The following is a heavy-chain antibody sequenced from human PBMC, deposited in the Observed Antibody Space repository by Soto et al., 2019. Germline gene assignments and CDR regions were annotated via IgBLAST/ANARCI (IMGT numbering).Heavy chain of an antibody. D-gene: IGHD2-21*01. V-gene: IGHV3-23*01. CDR1: RFSFSNYV. CDR2: VAGNDDT. CDR3: ARSVHCGPMKCSSFDV. Sequence: EVQLLESGGGLVQPGGSLRLSCAASRFSFSNYVVNWVRQAPGKGLEWVSTVAGNDDTYYADSVKGRFTISRDNSRNTVYLEMNSLRAEDTAVYYFARSVHCGPMKCSSFDVWGQGTMVTVS. J-gene: IGHJ3*01.